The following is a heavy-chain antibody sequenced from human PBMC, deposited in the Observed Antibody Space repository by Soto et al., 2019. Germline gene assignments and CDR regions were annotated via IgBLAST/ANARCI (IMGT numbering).Heavy chain of an antibody. CDR1: GGSFSSYY. D-gene: IGHD3-10*01. J-gene: IGHJ5*02. V-gene: IGHV4-34*01. Sequence: SETLSITCAVYGGSFSSYYWSWIRQPPGKGLEWIGEINHSGSTNYNPSLKSRVTISVDTSKNQFSLKLSSVTAADTAVYYCARALSGNRNFGWFDPWGQGTLVTVSS. CDR2: INHSGST. CDR3: ARALSGNRNFGWFDP.